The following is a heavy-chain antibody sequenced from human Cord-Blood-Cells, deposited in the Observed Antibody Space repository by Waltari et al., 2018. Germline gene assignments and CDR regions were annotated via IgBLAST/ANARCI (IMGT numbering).Heavy chain of an antibody. CDR3: ARVKLGVNAFDI. D-gene: IGHD7-27*01. V-gene: IGHV1-2*04. J-gene: IGHJ3*02. Sequence: QVQLVQSGPEVKKPGASVKVSCKASGYTFTGYYMHWVRQAPGQGLEWMGWFNPTRGGTSEAQKFQGWGTMTRDTSIRTAYMVLSRLRSDDTAVYYCARVKLGVNAFDIWGQVTMVTVSS. CDR1: GYTFTGYY. CDR2: FNPTRGGT.